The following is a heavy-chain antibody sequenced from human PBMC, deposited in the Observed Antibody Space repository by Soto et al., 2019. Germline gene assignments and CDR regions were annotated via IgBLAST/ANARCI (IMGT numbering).Heavy chain of an antibody. V-gene: IGHV1-3*01. CDR2: INAGNGNT. Sequence: GASVKVSCKASGYTFTTYAIHWVRQAPGQRLEWMGSINAGNGNTKYLQRFQGRVTITRDTSASTAYMELSSLGSEDTAVYFCARAGGGYCSGSSCLFHYCGHGTLVTVSS. CDR1: GYTFTTYA. CDR3: ARAGGGYCSGSSCLFHY. J-gene: IGHJ4*01. D-gene: IGHD2-2*01.